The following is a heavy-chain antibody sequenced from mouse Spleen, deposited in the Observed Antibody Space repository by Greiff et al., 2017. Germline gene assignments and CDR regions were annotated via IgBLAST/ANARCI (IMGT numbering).Heavy chain of an antibody. Sequence: QVQLQQPGTELVKPGASVKLSCKASGYTFTSYWMHWVKQRPGQGLEWIGNINPSNGGTNYNEKFKSKATLTVDKSSSTAYMQLSSLTSEDYGVYYWERKMGCGTYFDYWGQGTTRTVSS. CDR1: GYTFTSYW. V-gene: IGHV1-53*01. J-gene: IGHJ2*01. CDR3: ERKMGCGTYFDY. D-gene: IGHD3-3*01. CDR2: INPSNGGT.